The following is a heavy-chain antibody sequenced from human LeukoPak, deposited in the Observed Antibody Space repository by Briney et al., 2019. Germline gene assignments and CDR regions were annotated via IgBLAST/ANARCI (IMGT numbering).Heavy chain of an antibody. CDR1: GFTFSSYG. V-gene: IGHV3-30*02. D-gene: IGHD3-3*01. CDR3: ARSTIFGVEIDY. J-gene: IGHJ4*02. CDR2: IRYDGSNK. Sequence: GGPLRLSCAASGFTFSSYGMHWVRQAPGKGLEWVAFIRYDGSNKYYADSVKGRFTISRDNSKNTLYLQMNSLRAEDTAVYYCARSTIFGVEIDYWGQGTLVTVSS.